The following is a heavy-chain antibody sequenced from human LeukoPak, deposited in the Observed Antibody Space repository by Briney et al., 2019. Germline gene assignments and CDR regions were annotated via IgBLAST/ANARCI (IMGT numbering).Heavy chain of an antibody. V-gene: IGHV3-48*02. Sequence: GGSLRLSCAASGFSFSSYRMNWVRQAPGKGLEWVAHISRSSSTIYYADSVKGRFTISRDNAKNSLYLQMNSLRDEDTAVCYCARDGGVAYAMDVWGQGTTVTVSS. D-gene: IGHD2-15*01. J-gene: IGHJ6*02. CDR1: GFSFSSYR. CDR2: ISRSSSTI. CDR3: ARDGGVAYAMDV.